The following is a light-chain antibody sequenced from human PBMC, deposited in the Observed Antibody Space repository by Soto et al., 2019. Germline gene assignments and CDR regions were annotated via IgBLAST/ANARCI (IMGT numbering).Light chain of an antibody. CDR2: WAS. CDR3: QQYYSTPFT. Sequence: DIVMTQSPDSLAVSLGERATINCKSSQSVLYSSNNKNYLAWYQQKPRQPPKLLIYWASTRESGVPDRFSGSGSGTDFTLTISSLQAEDVAVYYGQQYYSTPFTFGPGTKVDLK. J-gene: IGKJ3*01. CDR1: QSVLYSSNNKNY. V-gene: IGKV4-1*01.